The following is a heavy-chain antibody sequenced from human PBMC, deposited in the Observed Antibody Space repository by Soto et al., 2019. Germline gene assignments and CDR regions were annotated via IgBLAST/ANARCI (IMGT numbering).Heavy chain of an antibody. Sequence: EVQLLESGGGLVQPGGSLRLSCAASGFTFSSYAMSWVRQAPAKGLEWVSGLSGSGDSTYYADSVKGRFTISRDNSKNTLYLQMNGLRAEGTAVYYCAKGGDCSGGSCYRVDYWGQGTLVTVSS. J-gene: IGHJ4*02. CDR2: LSGSGDST. V-gene: IGHV3-23*01. CDR1: GFTFSSYA. D-gene: IGHD2-15*01. CDR3: AKGGDCSGGSCYRVDY.